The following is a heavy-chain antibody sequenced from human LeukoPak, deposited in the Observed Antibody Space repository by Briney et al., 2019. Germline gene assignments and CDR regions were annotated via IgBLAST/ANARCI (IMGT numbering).Heavy chain of an antibody. J-gene: IGHJ3*02. CDR1: GGSISSYY. D-gene: IGHD3-10*01. CDR2: IYYSGST. CDR3: ARLVYGSGSYLVDI. V-gene: IGHV4-59*08. Sequence: SETLSLTCTVSGGSISSYYWSWFRQPPGKGLEWIGYIYYSGSTNYNPSLKSRVTISVDTSKNQLSLKLSSVTAADTAVYYCARLVYGSGSYLVDIWGQGTMVTVSS.